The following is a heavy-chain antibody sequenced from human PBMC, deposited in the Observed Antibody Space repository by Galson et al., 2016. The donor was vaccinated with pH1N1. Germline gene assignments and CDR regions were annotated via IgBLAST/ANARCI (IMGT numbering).Heavy chain of an antibody. J-gene: IGHJ4*02. D-gene: IGHD3-3*01. V-gene: IGHV4-38-2*01. CDR3: ARHQSGVGGIPFAFDS. CDR1: GFSITSGYY. CDR2: VYRSGAT. Sequence: ETLSLTCAVSGFSITSGYYWGWIRQPPGKGLEWIGTVYRSGATDYNPSLKSRITTSVDTSKNQFSLRLTSVTAAESAMYYCARHQSGVGGIPFAFDSWGQGILVTVSS.